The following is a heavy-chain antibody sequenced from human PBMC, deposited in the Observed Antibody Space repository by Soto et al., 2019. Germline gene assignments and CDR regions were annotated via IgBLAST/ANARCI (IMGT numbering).Heavy chain of an antibody. CDR2: IIPIFGTA. CDR3: ATTYYDFWSVDY. CDR1: GGTFSSYA. D-gene: IGHD3-3*01. V-gene: IGHV1-69*13. J-gene: IGHJ4*02. Sequence: SVKVSCKSSGGTFSSYAISWVRQAPGQGLEWMGGIIPIFGTANYAQKFQGKVTITADESTSTAYMELSSLRSEDTAVYYCATTYYDFWSVDYWGQGTLVTVSS.